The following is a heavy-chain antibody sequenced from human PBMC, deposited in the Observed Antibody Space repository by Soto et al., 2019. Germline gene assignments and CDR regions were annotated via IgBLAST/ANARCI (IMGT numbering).Heavy chain of an antibody. J-gene: IGHJ6*02. CDR1: GGSISSSSYY. V-gene: IGHV4-39*01. CDR2: IYYSGST. CDR3: ARLVVLGRSNYYGMDV. Sequence: SETLSLTCTVSGGSISSSSYYWGWIRQPPGKGLEWIGSIYYSGSTYYNPSLKSRVTISVDTSKNQFSLKPSSVTAADTAVYYCARLVVLGRSNYYGMDVWGQGTTVTVSS. D-gene: IGHD2-15*01.